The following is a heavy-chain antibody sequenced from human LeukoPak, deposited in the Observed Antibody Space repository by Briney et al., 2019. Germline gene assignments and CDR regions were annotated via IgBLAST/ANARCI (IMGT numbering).Heavy chain of an antibody. Sequence: GESLKISCKGSGYKFTNYWIGWVRQMPGKGLEWMGIIYPGAASDTRYSPSFQGQVTFSADKSINTAYLQWSSLKASDSATYYCARERGGSGYDSGVDFDYWGQGTLVTVSS. CDR3: ARERGGSGYDSGVDFDY. V-gene: IGHV5-51*01. D-gene: IGHD5-12*01. CDR1: GYKFTNYW. J-gene: IGHJ4*02. CDR2: IYPGAASDT.